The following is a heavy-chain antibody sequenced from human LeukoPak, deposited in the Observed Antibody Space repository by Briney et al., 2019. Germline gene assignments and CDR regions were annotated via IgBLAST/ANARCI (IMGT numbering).Heavy chain of an antibody. CDR1: GGSISSSSYY. Sequence: SETLSLTCTVSGGSISSSSYYWGWIRQPPGKGLEWIGSIYYSGSTYYNPSLKSRVTISVDTSKNQFSLKLSSVTAADTAVYYCARAIPRFDYWGQGTLVTVSS. V-gene: IGHV4-39*07. CDR3: ARAIPRFDY. D-gene: IGHD2-2*02. J-gene: IGHJ4*02. CDR2: IYYSGST.